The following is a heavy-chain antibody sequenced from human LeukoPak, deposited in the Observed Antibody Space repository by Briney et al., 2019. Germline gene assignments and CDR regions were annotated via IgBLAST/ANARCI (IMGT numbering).Heavy chain of an antibody. D-gene: IGHD3-10*01. CDR3: AKDLRARVVRGVIIFDY. CDR2: IRYDGSNK. J-gene: IGHJ4*02. Sequence: GGCLRLSCAASGFTFSSYGMHWVRQAPGKGLEWVAFIRYDGSNKYYADSVKGRFTISRDNSKNTLYLQMNSLRAEDTAVYYCAKDLRARVVRGVIIFDYWGQGTLVTVSS. V-gene: IGHV3-30*02. CDR1: GFTFSSYG.